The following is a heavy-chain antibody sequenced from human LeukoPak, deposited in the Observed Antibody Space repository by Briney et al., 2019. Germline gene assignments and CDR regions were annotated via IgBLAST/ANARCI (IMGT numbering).Heavy chain of an antibody. CDR2: ISAYNGNT. V-gene: IGHV1-18*01. J-gene: IGHJ5*02. D-gene: IGHD3-3*01. CDR1: GYTFTSYG. CDR3: ARNYDPKEELDP. Sequence: ASVKVSCKASGYTFTSYGISWVRQAPGQGLEWMGWISAYNGNTNYAQKLQGRVTMTTDTSTSTAYMELRSLRSDDTAVYYRARNYDPKEELDPWGQGTLVTVSS.